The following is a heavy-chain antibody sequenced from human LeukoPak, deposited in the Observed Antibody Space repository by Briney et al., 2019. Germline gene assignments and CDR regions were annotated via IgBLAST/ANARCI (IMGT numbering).Heavy chain of an antibody. CDR3: AGDGDRTSWYYY. CDR1: GGSFSSYY. D-gene: IGHD6-13*01. V-gene: IGHV4-4*07. J-gene: IGHJ4*02. CDR2: MYSSGSI. Sequence: SETLSLTCTVSGGSFSSYYWSWIRQPAGKGLEWLGHMYSSGSIKYNPPLKSRVTISVDKSKNQFSLKLSSVTAADTAVYYCAGDGDRTSWYYYWGQGTLVTVSS.